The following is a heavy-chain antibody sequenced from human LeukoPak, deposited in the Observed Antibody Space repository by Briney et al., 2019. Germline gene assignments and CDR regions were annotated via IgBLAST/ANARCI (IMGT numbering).Heavy chain of an antibody. V-gene: IGHV3-64D*06. D-gene: IGHD6-19*01. Sequence: GGSLRLSCSASGFTFSSYAMHWVRQAPGKGLEYVSAISSDGGSTYYADSVKGRFTISRDNPKNTLYLQMSSLRAEDTAVYYCVSLAVAGRFNYYYGMDVWGKGTTVTVSS. CDR2: ISSDGGST. CDR3: VSLAVAGRFNYYYGMDV. CDR1: GFTFSSYA. J-gene: IGHJ6*04.